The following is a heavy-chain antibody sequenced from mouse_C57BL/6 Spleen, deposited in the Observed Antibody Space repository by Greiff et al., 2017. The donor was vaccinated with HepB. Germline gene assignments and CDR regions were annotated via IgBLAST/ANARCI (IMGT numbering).Heavy chain of an antibody. D-gene: IGHD2-5*01. CDR2: ISSGGDYI. CDR1: GFTFSSYA. Sequence: EVKVEESGEGLVKPGGSLKLSCAASGFTFSSYAMSWVRQTPEKRLEWVAYISSGGDYIYYADTVKGRFTISRDNARNTLYLQMSSLKSEDTAMYYCTRDGYSNSFDYWGQGTTLTVSS. CDR3: TRDGYSNSFDY. V-gene: IGHV5-9-1*02. J-gene: IGHJ2*01.